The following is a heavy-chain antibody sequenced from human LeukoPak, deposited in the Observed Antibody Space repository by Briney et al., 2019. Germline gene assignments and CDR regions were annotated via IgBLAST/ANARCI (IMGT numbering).Heavy chain of an antibody. V-gene: IGHV1-69*05. D-gene: IGHD1/OR15-1a*01. Sequence: GSPVKVSCKASGGTFSSYAISWVRQAPGQGLEWMGGIIPIFGTANYAQKFQGRVTITTDESTSTAYMELSSLRSEDTAVYYCARTDNWNMPFDYWGQGTLVTVSS. CDR2: IIPIFGTA. CDR1: GGTFSSYA. J-gene: IGHJ4*02. CDR3: ARTDNWNMPFDY.